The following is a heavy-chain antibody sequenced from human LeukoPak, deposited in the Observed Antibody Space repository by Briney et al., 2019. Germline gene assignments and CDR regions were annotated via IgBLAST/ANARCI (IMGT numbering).Heavy chain of an antibody. CDR2: IIPIFGTA. D-gene: IGHD4-23*01. J-gene: IGHJ4*02. Sequence: SVKVSCKASGGTFSSYAISWVRQAPGQGLEWMGRIIPIFGTANYAQKFQGRVTITTDESTSTAYMELSSLRSEDTAVYYCARDWTDYGGNSKAFDYWGQGTLVTVCS. CDR3: ARDWTDYGGNSKAFDY. V-gene: IGHV1-69*05. CDR1: GGTFSSYA.